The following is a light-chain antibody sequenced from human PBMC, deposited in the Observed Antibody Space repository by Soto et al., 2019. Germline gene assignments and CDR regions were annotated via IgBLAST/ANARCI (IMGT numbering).Light chain of an antibody. V-gene: IGLV2-14*01. Sequence: QSALTQPASVSGSRGQSITISWTGTSGDVGGYYYVSWYQQLPGKAPKLMISEVSNRPSGVSNRFSGSKSGNTASLTISGLQAEDEADYYCSSYTAGGTIFGTGTKVTVL. J-gene: IGLJ1*01. CDR3: SSYTAGGTI. CDR1: SGDVGGYYY. CDR2: EVS.